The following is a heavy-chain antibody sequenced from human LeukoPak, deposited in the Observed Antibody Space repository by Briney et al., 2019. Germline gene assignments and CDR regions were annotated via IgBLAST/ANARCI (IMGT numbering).Heavy chain of an antibody. CDR3: ARALLRYCSSTSCYWFDP. CDR1: GGTFSSYV. CDR2: IIPIFGTA. J-gene: IGHJ5*02. D-gene: IGHD2-2*01. V-gene: IGHV1-69*13. Sequence: SVKVSCKASGGTFSSYVINWVRQAPGQGLEWMGGIIPIFGTANYAQKFQGRVTITADESTGTAYMELSSLRSEDTAMYYCARALLRYCSSTSCYWFDPWGQGTLVTVSS.